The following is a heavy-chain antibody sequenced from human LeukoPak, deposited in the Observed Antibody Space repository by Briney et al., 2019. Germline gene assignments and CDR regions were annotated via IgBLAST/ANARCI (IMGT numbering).Heavy chain of an antibody. CDR2: ISTNNGNT. Sequence: GASVKVSCKASGYTFISYGITWMRQAPGQGLEWMGWISTNNGNTNYVQKFQGRVTMTTDTSTSTAYMEMRSLTSDDTAVYYCARYLEFPDYWGQGTLVTVSS. CDR3: ARYLEFPDY. D-gene: IGHD3-3*01. V-gene: IGHV1-18*01. J-gene: IGHJ4*02. CDR1: GYTFISYG.